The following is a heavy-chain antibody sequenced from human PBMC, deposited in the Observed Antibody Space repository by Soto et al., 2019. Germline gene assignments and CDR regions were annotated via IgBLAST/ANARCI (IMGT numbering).Heavy chain of an antibody. CDR3: ASLESPDAFDI. CDR2: IIPILGIA. CDR1: GGTFSSYT. Sequence: QVQLVQSGAEVKKPGSSVKVSCQASGGTFSSYTISWVRQAPGQGREWMGRIIPILGIANYAQKFQGRVTITADKSTSTADMELSSMKSEDTAVYYCASLESPDAFDIWGQGKMVPVSS. J-gene: IGHJ3*02. V-gene: IGHV1-69*02.